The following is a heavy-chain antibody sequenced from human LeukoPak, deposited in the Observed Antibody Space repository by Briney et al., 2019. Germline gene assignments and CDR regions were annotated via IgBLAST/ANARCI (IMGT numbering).Heavy chain of an antibody. Sequence: SETLSLTCTVSGGSISSSSYYWGWIRQPPGKGLEWIGSIYYSGSTYYNPSLKSRVTISVDTSKKQFSLKLTSVTAADTAVYYCARVKGSNVLLFDYWGQGTLVTVSS. CDR3: ARVKGSNVLLFDY. D-gene: IGHD2-8*01. J-gene: IGHJ4*02. V-gene: IGHV4-39*07. CDR1: GGSISSSSYY. CDR2: IYYSGST.